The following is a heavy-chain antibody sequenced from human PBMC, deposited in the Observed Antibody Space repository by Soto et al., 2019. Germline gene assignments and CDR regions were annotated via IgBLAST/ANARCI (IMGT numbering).Heavy chain of an antibody. V-gene: IGHV3-23*01. CDR3: AKGIRCSGGSCYVHYYYGMDV. CDR2: ISGSGGST. CDR1: GFTFSSYA. D-gene: IGHD2-15*01. Sequence: EVQLLESGGGLVQPGGSLRLSCAASGFTFSSYAMSWVRQAPGKGLEWVSAISGSGGSTYYADSVKGRFTISRDNSKNTMYLQMNSLRAEDTAVYYCAKGIRCSGGSCYVHYYYGMDVWDRGTTVTVFS. J-gene: IGHJ6*02.